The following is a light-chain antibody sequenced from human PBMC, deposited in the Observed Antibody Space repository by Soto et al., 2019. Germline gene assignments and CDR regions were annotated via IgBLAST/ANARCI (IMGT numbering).Light chain of an antibody. J-gene: IGLJ2*01. V-gene: IGLV2-14*01. CDR3: SSYTSSTTLSVV. CDR2: GVT. Sequence: QSAMTQPASVSGSPGQSITISCTGTSSDVGGYNYVSWYQQHPGKAPKLMINGVTNRPSGVSNRFSGSKSGNTASLTISGLQAEDEADYYCSSYTSSTTLSVVFGGGTKLTVL. CDR1: SSDVGGYNY.